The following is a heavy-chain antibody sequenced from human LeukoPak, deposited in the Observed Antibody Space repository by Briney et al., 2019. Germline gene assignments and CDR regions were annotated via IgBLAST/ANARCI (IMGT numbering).Heavy chain of an antibody. D-gene: IGHD3-22*01. Sequence: PSETLSLTCSVSGGSISSSDYYWGWIRQPPGKGLEWIGTMFYNGATKSDPSLSSRVTMSIDTSKNQFSLKLRSVTAADTAVYYCAKHLTNAYYDMIWFDPWGQGTLVTVSS. J-gene: IGHJ5*02. CDR3: AKHLTNAYYDMIWFDP. CDR2: MFYNGAT. V-gene: IGHV4-39*07. CDR1: GGSISSSDYY.